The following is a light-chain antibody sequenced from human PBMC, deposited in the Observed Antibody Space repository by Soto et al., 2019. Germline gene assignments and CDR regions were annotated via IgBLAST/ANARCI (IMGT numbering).Light chain of an antibody. CDR2: GAS. CDR3: QQFSNNNWPPYT. V-gene: IGKV3-15*01. J-gene: IGKJ2*01. CDR1: QSLYST. Sequence: EIVMTQSPATLTASPGERVTLSCRASQSLYSTLAWYQQKPGQAPRLLIYGASARAAGVSDRFSVSGSGTDFTLTISNLQSEDFAVYYCQQFSNNNWPPYTFGQGTKLEIK.